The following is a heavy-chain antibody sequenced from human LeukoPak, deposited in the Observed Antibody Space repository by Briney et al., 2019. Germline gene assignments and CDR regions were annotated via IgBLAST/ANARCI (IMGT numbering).Heavy chain of an antibody. Sequence: SETLSLTCTVSGGSISSGSLYWHWIRQPAGKGLEWIGRIYSSGSTNYNPSLMSRVSISLDTSKNQLSLKLSSVTAADTAVYYCAREEYSINVGIDYWGQGILVTVSA. CDR2: IYSSGST. CDR3: AREEYSINVGIDY. J-gene: IGHJ4*02. V-gene: IGHV4-61*02. CDR1: GGSISSGSLY. D-gene: IGHD6-6*01.